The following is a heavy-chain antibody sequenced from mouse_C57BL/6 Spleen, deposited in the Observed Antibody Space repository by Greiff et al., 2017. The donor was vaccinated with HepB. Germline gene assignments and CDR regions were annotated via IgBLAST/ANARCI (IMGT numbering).Heavy chain of an antibody. J-gene: IGHJ1*03. D-gene: IGHD1-1*01. CDR1: GFTFSSYA. CDR3: ARSRDYGSSYPWYFDV. V-gene: IGHV5-4*03. CDR2: ISDGGSYT. Sequence: EVKLVESGGGLVKPGGSLKLSCAASGFTFSSYAMSWVRQTPEKRLEWVATISDGGSYTYYPDNVKGRFTISRDNAKNNLYLQMSHLKSEDTAMYYCARSRDYGSSYPWYFDVWGTGTTVTVSS.